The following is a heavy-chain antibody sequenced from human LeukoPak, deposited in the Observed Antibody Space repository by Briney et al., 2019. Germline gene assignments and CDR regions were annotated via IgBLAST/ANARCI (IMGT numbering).Heavy chain of an antibody. CDR2: IIGSGSST. D-gene: IGHD3-22*01. Sequence: PGGSLRLSCAASGFTFSSYGMYWVRQAPGKGLQWVSVIIGSGSSTYYADSVKGRFTISRDNARNTLYLQMNSLRAEDTAVYYCARWYYYETSGLYYGSFDNWGQGTLVTVSS. V-gene: IGHV3-23*01. CDR3: ARWYYYETSGLYYGSFDN. CDR1: GFTFSSYG. J-gene: IGHJ5*02.